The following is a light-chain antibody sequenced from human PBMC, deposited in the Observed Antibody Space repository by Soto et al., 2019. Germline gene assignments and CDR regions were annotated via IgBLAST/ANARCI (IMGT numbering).Light chain of an antibody. CDR3: QTWGSGIVV. CDR2: LNSDGSH. CDR1: SGRSSYA. J-gene: IGLJ2*01. Sequence: QPVLTQSPSASASLGASVKLTCTLNSGRSSYAIAWHQQRPEKGPRYLMKLNSDGSHNKGDGIPDRFSGSSSGTERYLTISSLQSEDEADYYCQTWGSGIVVFGGGTKVTVL. V-gene: IGLV4-69*01.